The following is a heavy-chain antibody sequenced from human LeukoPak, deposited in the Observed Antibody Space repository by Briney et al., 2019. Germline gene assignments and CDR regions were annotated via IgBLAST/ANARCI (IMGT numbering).Heavy chain of an antibody. V-gene: IGHV3-23*01. Sequence: PGGSLRLSCAASGFTFSSYAMSWVRQAPGKGLEWVSAISGSGGSTYYADSVKGRFTISRDNAKNTLYLQMNSLRAEDTAVYYCARTNSHTYLVFYYYYMDVWGKGTTVTVSS. CDR2: ISGSGGST. D-gene: IGHD1-14*01. CDR3: ARTNSHTYLVFYYYYMDV. CDR1: GFTFSSYA. J-gene: IGHJ6*03.